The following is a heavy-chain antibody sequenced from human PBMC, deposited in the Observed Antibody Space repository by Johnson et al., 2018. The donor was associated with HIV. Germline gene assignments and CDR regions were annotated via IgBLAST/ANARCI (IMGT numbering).Heavy chain of an antibody. Sequence: VQLVESGGGLVKPGGSLRLSCAASGFTFSNAWMSWVRQAPGKGLEWVGRIKSKTDGGTTDYAAPVKGRFTISRDDSKNTLYLQMNSLKTEDTAVYYCTTDWDYYDSSGYYQRVPFDIWGQGTMVTVSS. V-gene: IGHV3-15*01. J-gene: IGHJ3*02. CDR2: IKSKTDGGTT. D-gene: IGHD3-22*01. CDR1: GFTFSNAW. CDR3: TTDWDYYDSSGYYQRVPFDI.